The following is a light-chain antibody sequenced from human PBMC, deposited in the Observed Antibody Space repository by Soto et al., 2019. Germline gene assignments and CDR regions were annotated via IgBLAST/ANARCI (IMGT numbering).Light chain of an antibody. CDR2: GVT. Sequence: QSALTQPASVSGSPGQSITISCAGTSSDVGGYDYVSWYQQHPGQAPKLIIYGVTNRPSGVSNRFSGSKSGNTASLTISGLQAEDEADYHCSSYTSGSSHYVFGTGTKLTVL. CDR3: SSYTSGSSHYV. V-gene: IGLV2-14*03. CDR1: SSDVGGYDY. J-gene: IGLJ1*01.